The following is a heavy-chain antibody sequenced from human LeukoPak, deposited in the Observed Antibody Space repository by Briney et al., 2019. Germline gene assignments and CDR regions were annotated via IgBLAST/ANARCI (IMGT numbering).Heavy chain of an antibody. CDR2: IYYSGST. CDR3: ARPRGITMVRGVMPGYFDY. Sequence: SETLSLTCTVSGGSITSYYWSWIRQPPGKGLEWIGYIYYSGSTNYNPSLKSRVTISVDTSKNQFSLKLSSVTAADTAVYYCARPRGITMVRGVMPGYFDYWGQGTLVTVSS. D-gene: IGHD3-10*01. V-gene: IGHV4-59*12. J-gene: IGHJ4*02. CDR1: GGSITSYY.